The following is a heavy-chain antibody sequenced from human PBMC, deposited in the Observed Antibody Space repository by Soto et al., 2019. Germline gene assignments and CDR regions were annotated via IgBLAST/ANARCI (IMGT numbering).Heavy chain of an antibody. Sequence: EVQLVESGGGLVKPGGSLRLSCAASGFTFSNAWMSWVRQAPGTGLEWVGRIKSKTAGGTTDYAAPVKGRFTISRDDSKNTVYLQMNSLKTEDTAVYYCTGPWWELRGMDVWGQGTTVTVSS. CDR2: IKSKTAGGTT. J-gene: IGHJ6*02. CDR1: GFTFSNAW. CDR3: TGPWWELRGMDV. D-gene: IGHD1-26*01. V-gene: IGHV3-15*01.